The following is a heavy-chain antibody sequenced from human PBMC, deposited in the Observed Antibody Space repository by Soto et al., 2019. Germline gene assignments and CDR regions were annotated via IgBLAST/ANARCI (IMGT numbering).Heavy chain of an antibody. D-gene: IGHD2-21*02. CDR3: AIFPKRYWGGDCGTTQH. Sequence: GGSLRLSCAASGFTFSSYGMHWVRQAPGKGLEWVGVISYDGSNKYYADSVKGRFTISRDNSKNTLYLQMNSLRAEDTAVYYWAIFPKRYWGGDCGTTQHGGQGTRVTSPQ. CDR1: GFTFSSYG. J-gene: IGHJ1*01. CDR2: ISYDGSNK. V-gene: IGHV3-30*03.